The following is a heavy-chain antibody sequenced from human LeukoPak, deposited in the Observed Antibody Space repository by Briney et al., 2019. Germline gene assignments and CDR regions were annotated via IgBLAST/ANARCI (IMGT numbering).Heavy chain of an antibody. CDR1: GFTFGDYA. CDR3: VRYRFDY. Sequence: PGGSLRLSCTASGFTFGDYAMSWVRQAPGKGLEWVANIGKDGREKYYVDSVKGRFTISRDNAQNSLYLQMNSLRAEDTAVYYCVRYRFDYWGQGTLVTVSS. D-gene: IGHD1-1*01. J-gene: IGHJ4*02. V-gene: IGHV3-7*01. CDR2: IGKDGREK.